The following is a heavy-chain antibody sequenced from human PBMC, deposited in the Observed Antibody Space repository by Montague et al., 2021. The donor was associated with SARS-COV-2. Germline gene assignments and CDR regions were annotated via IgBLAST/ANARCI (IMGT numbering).Heavy chain of an antibody. CDR1: GDSVSSNSAA. D-gene: IGHD6-19*01. J-gene: IGHJ6*02. CDR3: ARGADRYYFYGMDV. V-gene: IGHV6-1*01. Sequence: CAISGDSVSSNSAAWNWIRQSPSRGLEWLGRTYYRSKWYNEYAVPVNSRITINPDTSKNQFSLQVNPVTPEDTAVYYCARGADRYYFYGMDVWGQGTTVTVSS. CDR2: TYYRSKWYN.